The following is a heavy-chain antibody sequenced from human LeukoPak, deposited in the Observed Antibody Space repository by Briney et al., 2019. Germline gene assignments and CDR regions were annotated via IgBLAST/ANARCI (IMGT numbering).Heavy chain of an antibody. CDR3: ARDRGGIGVMTARVYY. V-gene: IGHV4-4*02. D-gene: IGHD2-21*02. CDR2: IYHSGST. J-gene: IGHJ4*02. Sequence: PSGTLSLTCAVSGGSISSSNWWSWVRQPPGKGLEWIGEIYHSGSTNYNPSLKSRVTISIDKSKNQFSLKLSSVTAADTAVYYCARDRGGIGVMTARVYYWGQGTLVTVSS. CDR1: GGSISSSNW.